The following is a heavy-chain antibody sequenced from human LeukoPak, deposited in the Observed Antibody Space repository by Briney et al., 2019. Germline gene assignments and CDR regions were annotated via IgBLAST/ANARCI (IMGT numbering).Heavy chain of an antibody. CDR2: INHSGST. Sequence: SETLSLTCAVYGGSFSGYYWSWIRQPPGKGLEWIGEINHSGSTNYNPSLKSRVTISVDTSKNQFSLKLSSVAAADAAVYYCARGVTGYYWGQGTLVTVSS. D-gene: IGHD3-10*01. V-gene: IGHV4-34*01. CDR3: ARGVTGYY. J-gene: IGHJ4*02. CDR1: GGSFSGYY.